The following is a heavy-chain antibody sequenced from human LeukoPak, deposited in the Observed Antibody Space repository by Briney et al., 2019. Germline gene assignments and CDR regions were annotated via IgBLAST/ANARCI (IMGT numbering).Heavy chain of an antibody. Sequence: ASVKVSCKASGYTFNTYDISWVRQAPGQGLEWMGWINTYNGNTHYAQNLQGRITMTTDTSTSTAYMELSRLRSDDTAVYYCARGEDIVVVPAAIDDPWGQGTLVTVSS. CDR3: ARGEDIVVVPAAIDDP. CDR2: INTYNGNT. V-gene: IGHV1-18*01. CDR1: GYTFNTYD. J-gene: IGHJ5*02. D-gene: IGHD2-2*01.